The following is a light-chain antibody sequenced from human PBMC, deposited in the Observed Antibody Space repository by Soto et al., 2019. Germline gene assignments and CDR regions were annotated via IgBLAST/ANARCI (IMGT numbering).Light chain of an antibody. Sequence: DIQMTQSPSSLSASLGDRVTITCQASQDITNYLNWYQQKPGKAPKLLIYDASNLETGVPSRFSGSGSGTDFTFTISSLQPEDIATYYCQQYHNLLTFGGGTKVEIK. CDR1: QDITNY. J-gene: IGKJ4*01. CDR3: QQYHNLLT. CDR2: DAS. V-gene: IGKV1-33*01.